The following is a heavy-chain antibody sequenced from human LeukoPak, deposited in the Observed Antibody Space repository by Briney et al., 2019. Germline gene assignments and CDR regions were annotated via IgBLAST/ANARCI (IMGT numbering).Heavy chain of an antibody. CDR3: AKDYGGNSDAFDI. Sequence: PGGSLRLSCAASGFTFSSYAMSWLRQAPGKGLEWVSSISGSGTSTYYADSVKGRFTISRDNSKNTLYLQMNSLRAEDTALYSCAKDYGGNSDAFDIWGQGTVVTVSS. J-gene: IGHJ3*02. CDR1: GFTFSSYA. CDR2: ISGSGTST. D-gene: IGHD4-23*01. V-gene: IGHV3-23*01.